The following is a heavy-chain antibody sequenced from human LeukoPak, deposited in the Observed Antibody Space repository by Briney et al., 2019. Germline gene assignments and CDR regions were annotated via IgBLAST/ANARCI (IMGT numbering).Heavy chain of an antibody. CDR3: ARDVTDYYFDY. D-gene: IGHD2-21*02. CDR1: GFTFSSYG. CDR2: IWYDGNNK. Sequence: GGSLRLSCAASGFTFSSYGMHWVRQAPGKGLEWVAVIWYDGNNKYYADSVKGRFTIFRDNSKNTLYLQMNSPRAEDTAVYYCARDVTDYYFDYWGQGTLVTVSS. V-gene: IGHV3-33*01. J-gene: IGHJ4*02.